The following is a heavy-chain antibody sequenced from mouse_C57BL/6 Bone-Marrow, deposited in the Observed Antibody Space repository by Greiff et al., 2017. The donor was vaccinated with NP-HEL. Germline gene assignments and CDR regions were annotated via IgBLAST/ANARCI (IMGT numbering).Heavy chain of an antibody. V-gene: IGHV1-85*01. CDR1: GYTFTSYD. Sequence: LVESGPELVKPGASVKLSCKASGYTFTSYDINWVKQRPGQGLEWIGWIYPRDGSTKYNEKFKGKATLTVDTSSSTAYMELHSLTSEDSAVYFCARKDYGSSYAMDYWGQGTSVTVSS. J-gene: IGHJ4*01. D-gene: IGHD1-1*01. CDR3: ARKDYGSSYAMDY. CDR2: IYPRDGST.